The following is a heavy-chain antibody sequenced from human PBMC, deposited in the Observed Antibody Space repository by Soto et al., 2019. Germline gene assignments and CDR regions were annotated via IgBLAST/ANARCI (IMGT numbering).Heavy chain of an antibody. CDR2: IIPILGIA. J-gene: IGHJ4*02. V-gene: IGHV1-69*10. D-gene: IGHD1-1*01. CDR3: ARQYDADRYRTLDY. CDR1: GGTFSSYT. Sequence: ASVKVSCKASGGTFSSYTISWVRQAPGQGLEWMGGIIPILGIANYAQKFQGRVTITADKSTGTAYMGLSSLRSEDTAVYYCARQYDADRYRTLDYWGQGTLVTVSS.